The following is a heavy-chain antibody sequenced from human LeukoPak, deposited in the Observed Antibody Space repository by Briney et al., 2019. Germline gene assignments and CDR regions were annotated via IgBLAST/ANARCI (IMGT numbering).Heavy chain of an antibody. J-gene: IGHJ4*02. Sequence: PSETLCLTCSVSGGSISSSTYYWGWVRQPPGKGREWLGSIYYSGSTYYNPSLKSRVTISVDTSKNQVSLKVSSVTAADTAVYYCAYTNFGIAVAGGYWGQGTLVTVSS. CDR2: IYYSGST. CDR1: GGSISSSTYY. D-gene: IGHD6-19*01. V-gene: IGHV4-39*01. CDR3: AYTNFGIAVAGGY.